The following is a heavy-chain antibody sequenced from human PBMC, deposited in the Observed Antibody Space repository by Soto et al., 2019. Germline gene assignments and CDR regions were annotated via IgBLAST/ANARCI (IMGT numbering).Heavy chain of an antibody. CDR1: GFSLSTSGMC. CDR2: IDWDDDK. CDR3: ARMVLGYCTNGVCPYYYYYYYMDV. D-gene: IGHD2-8*01. V-gene: IGHV2-70*11. J-gene: IGHJ6*03. Sequence: SGPTLVNPTQTLTLTCTFSGFSLSTSGMCVSWIRQPPGKALEWLARIDWDDDKYYSTSLKTRLTISKDTSKNQVVLTMTNMDPVDTATYYCARMVLGYCTNGVCPYYYYYYYMDVWGKGTKVTVSS.